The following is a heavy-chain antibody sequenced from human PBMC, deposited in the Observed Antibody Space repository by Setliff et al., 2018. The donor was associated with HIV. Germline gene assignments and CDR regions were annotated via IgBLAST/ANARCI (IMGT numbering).Heavy chain of an antibody. Sequence: GGSLRLSCAASGFTFSPYWMHWVRQAPGEGLVWVSRINSDGTSTTYADSVKGRFTISRDNAKNSLYLQMNSLRAEDTAVYYCASVLRYYGSGSYPFGYWGQGTLVTVSS. CDR3: ASVLRYYGSGSYPFGY. CDR1: GFTFSPYW. V-gene: IGHV3-74*03. D-gene: IGHD3-10*01. CDR2: INSDGTST. J-gene: IGHJ4*02.